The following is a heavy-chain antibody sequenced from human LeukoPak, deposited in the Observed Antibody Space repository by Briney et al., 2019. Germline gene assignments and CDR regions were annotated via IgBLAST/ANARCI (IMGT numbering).Heavy chain of an antibody. D-gene: IGHD3-10*01. CDR3: AKVMFYNGSGSSDY. Sequence: GGSLRLSCAASGFTFSPAWMTWVRQAPGKGLEWVGRSKSKIDGGTAAYAAPVKGRFTISRDDSKNTLYLQMNSLRAEDTAVYYCAKVMFYNGSGSSDYWGQGTLVTVSS. J-gene: IGHJ4*02. CDR1: GFTFSPAW. CDR2: SKSKIDGGTA. V-gene: IGHV3-15*01.